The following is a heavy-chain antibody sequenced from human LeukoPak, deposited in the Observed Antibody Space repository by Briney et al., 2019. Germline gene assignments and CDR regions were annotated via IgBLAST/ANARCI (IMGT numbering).Heavy chain of an antibody. CDR1: GYSFTSYW. V-gene: IGHV5-51*01. CDR2: IYPGDSDT. Sequence: GESLKISCKGSGYSFTSYWIGWVRQMPGKGLEWMGIIYPGDSDTRYSPSFQGQVTISADKSISTAYLQWSSLKASDTAMYYCARHHSSGWEYYFDYWAREPWSPSPQ. J-gene: IGHJ4*02. CDR3: ARHHSSGWEYYFDY. D-gene: IGHD6-19*01.